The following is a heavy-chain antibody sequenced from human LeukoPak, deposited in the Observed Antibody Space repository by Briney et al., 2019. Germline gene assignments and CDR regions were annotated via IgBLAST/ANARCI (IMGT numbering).Heavy chain of an antibody. V-gene: IGHV4-59*01. J-gene: IGHJ3*02. CDR1: GGSISSYY. CDR3: ARQRVAVAGDAFDI. Sequence: PSETLSLTCTVSGGSISSYYWSWIRQPPGKGLEWIGYVHYSGSTNYNPSLKSRVTISVDTSRNQFSLKVNSVTAADTAVYYCARQRVAVAGDAFDIWGQGTMVTVSS. CDR2: VHYSGST. D-gene: IGHD6-19*01.